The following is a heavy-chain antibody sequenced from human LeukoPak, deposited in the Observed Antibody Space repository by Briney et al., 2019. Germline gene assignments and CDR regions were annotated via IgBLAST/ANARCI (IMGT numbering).Heavy chain of an antibody. D-gene: IGHD6-6*01. CDR3: ARIPFCYSSSSRGSFDY. V-gene: IGHV5-51*01. CDR2: IYPGDSDT. Sequence: HGESLKISCKGSGYSFTSYWIGWVRQMPGKGLEWMGIIYPGDSDTRYSPSFQGQVTISADKSISTAYLQWSSLKASDTAIYYCARIPFCYSSSSRGSFDYWGQGTLVTVSS. CDR1: GYSFTSYW. J-gene: IGHJ4*02.